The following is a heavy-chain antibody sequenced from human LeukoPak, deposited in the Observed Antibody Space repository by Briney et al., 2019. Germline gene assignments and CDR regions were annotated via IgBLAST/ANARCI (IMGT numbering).Heavy chain of an antibody. D-gene: IGHD2-21*02. CDR1: GFTFSSYG. V-gene: IGHV3-30*03. CDR3: ARDIGDWGFDY. CDR2: ISYDGSNK. J-gene: IGHJ4*02. Sequence: GGSLRLSCAASGFTFSSYGMHWVRQAPGKGLEWVAVISYDGSNKYYADSVKGRFTISRDNSKNTLYLQMNSLRAEDTAVYYCARDIGDWGFDYWGQGTLVTVS.